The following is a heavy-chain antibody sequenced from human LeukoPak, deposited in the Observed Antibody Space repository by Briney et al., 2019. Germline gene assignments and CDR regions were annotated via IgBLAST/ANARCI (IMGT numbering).Heavy chain of an antibody. CDR3: ARGGGGYNYLCWFDP. CDR1: GGSFYGGSFSGYY. Sequence: SETLSLTCAVYGGSFYGGSFSGYYWSWIRQPPEKGLEWIGYIYYSGSTDYDPSLKSRDTISEDTSKNQFSLKLSSVTAADTAVYYCARGGGGYNYLCWFDPWGQGTLVTVSS. CDR2: IYYSGST. V-gene: IGHV4-61*08. J-gene: IGHJ5*02. D-gene: IGHD5-24*01.